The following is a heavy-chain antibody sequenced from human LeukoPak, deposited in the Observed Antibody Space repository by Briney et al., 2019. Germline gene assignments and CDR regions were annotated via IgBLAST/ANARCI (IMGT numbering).Heavy chain of an antibody. CDR3: ARHDSSGYYYFLD. CDR1: GSSFTSYW. CDR2: IYPGDSAT. V-gene: IGHV5-51*01. D-gene: IGHD3-22*01. J-gene: IGHJ4*02. Sequence: GEPLNTSSKGSGSSFTSYWIGWVRQMPGKGLEWMGIIYPGDSATRYSPSFQGQVTISADKSISTAYLQWSSLKASDTAMYYCARHDSSGYYYFLDWGQGTLVTV.